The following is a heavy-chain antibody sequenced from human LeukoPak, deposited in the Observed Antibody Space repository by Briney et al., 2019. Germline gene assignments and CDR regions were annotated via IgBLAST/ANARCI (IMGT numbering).Heavy chain of an antibody. CDR2: IYYSGST. V-gene: IGHV4-31*03. CDR1: GGSISSGGYY. D-gene: IGHD3-3*01. Sequence: SETLSLTCTVTGGSISSGGYYWSWIRQHPGKGLEWIGYIYYSGSTYYNPSLKSRVTISVDTSKNQFSLKLSSVTAADKAVYYCAREHDFRFDPWGQGTLVTVSS. J-gene: IGHJ5*02. CDR3: AREHDFRFDP.